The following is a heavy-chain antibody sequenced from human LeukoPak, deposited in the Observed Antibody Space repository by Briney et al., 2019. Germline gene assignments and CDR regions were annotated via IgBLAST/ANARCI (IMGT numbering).Heavy chain of an antibody. V-gene: IGHV5-51*01. D-gene: IGHD2-8*01. CDR2: IYPGDSDT. CDR3: ARRGVYATSPFDS. CDR1: GYRFTSYW. Sequence: GESLKISCKGSGYRFTSYWIGWVRQMPGKGLERMGVIYPGDSDTRYRPSFEGQVTISTDKSISTAYLQWSTLKASDTAMYYCARRGVYATSPFDSWGQGTLVTVSS. J-gene: IGHJ4*02.